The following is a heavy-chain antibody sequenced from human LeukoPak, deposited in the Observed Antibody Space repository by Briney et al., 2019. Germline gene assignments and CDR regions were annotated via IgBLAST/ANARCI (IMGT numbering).Heavy chain of an antibody. CDR2: INHSGST. CDR1: GGSFSGYY. D-gene: IGHD2-21*02. V-gene: IGHV4-34*01. J-gene: IGHJ5*02. CDR3: ARSPVVTGWFDP. Sequence: PSETLSLTCAVYGGSFSGYYWSWIRQPPGKGLEWIGEINHSGSTYYNPSLKSRVTISVDTSKNQFSLKLSSVTAADTAVYYCARSPVVTGWFDPWGQGTLVTVSS.